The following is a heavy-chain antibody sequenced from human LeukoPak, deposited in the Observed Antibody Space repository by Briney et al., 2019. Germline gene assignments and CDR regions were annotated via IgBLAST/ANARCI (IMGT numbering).Heavy chain of an antibody. J-gene: IGHJ5*02. CDR3: ARANSRAAGADP. Sequence: PSETLSLTCTVSGGSISSGDYYWSWIRQPPGEGLGWIGYIYYSGSTFYNPSLKSRVTISVDTSKNQLSLKLSSVTAADTAVYYCARANSRAAGADPWGQGTLVTVSS. D-gene: IGHD6-13*01. CDR2: IYYSGST. CDR1: GGSISSGDYY. V-gene: IGHV4-30-4*08.